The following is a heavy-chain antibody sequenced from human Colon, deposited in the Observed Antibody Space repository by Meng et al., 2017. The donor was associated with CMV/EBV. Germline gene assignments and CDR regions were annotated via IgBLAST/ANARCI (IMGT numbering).Heavy chain of an antibody. CDR3: ASAPLEPHYYYGLDV. CDR1: GGSISSSSYY. CDR2: FYSDGST. D-gene: IGHD1-1*01. Sequence: SETLSLTCTVSGGSISSSSYYWGWIRQPPGKGLEWIGSFYSDGSTYYKPSLKSRVTISVDTSKNQFSLRLTSVTAADTAMYYCASAPLEPHYYYGLDVWGQGTTVTVSS. J-gene: IGHJ6*02. V-gene: IGHV4-39*07.